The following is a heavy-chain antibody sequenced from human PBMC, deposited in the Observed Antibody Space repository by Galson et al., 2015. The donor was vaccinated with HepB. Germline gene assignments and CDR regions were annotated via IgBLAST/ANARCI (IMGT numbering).Heavy chain of an antibody. Sequence: SLRLSCAASGFTFGDYAMSWVRQAQGKGLEWVGFIRSKAYGGTTEYAASVKGRFTISRDDSKSIAYLQMNSLKTEDTAVYYCSRGAYCGGDCYSYYYWGQGTLVTVSS. J-gene: IGHJ4*02. CDR1: GFTFGDYA. V-gene: IGHV3-49*04. CDR2: IRSKAYGGTT. D-gene: IGHD2-21*02. CDR3: SRGAYCGGDCYSYYY.